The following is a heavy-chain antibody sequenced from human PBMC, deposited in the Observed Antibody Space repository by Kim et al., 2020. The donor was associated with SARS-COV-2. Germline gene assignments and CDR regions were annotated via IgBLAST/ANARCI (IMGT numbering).Heavy chain of an antibody. CDR3: AKLSSGWGGDAFDI. CDR1: GFTFSSYA. D-gene: IGHD6-19*01. CDR2: IYSGGSST. J-gene: IGHJ3*02. Sequence: GGSLRLSCAASGFTFSSYAMSWVRQAPGKGLEWVSVIYSGGSSTYYADSVKGRFTISRDNSKNTLYLQMNSLRAEDTAVYYCAKLSSGWGGDAFDIWGQGTMVTVSS. V-gene: IGHV3-23*03.